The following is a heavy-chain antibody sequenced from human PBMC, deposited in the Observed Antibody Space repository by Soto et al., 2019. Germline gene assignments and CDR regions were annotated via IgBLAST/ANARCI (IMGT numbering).Heavy chain of an antibody. V-gene: IGHV3-30*18. CDR1: GFTFSSYG. Sequence: QVQLVESGGGVVQPGRSLRLSCAASGFTFSSYGMHWVRQAPGKGLEWVAVISYDGSNKYYADSVKGRFTISRDNSKKTLYRQMNSLRAEETAVYYCAKDKRCSGGSCYSNYYYGMDVWGQGTTVTVSS. CDR3: AKDKRCSGGSCYSNYYYGMDV. CDR2: ISYDGSNK. J-gene: IGHJ6*02. D-gene: IGHD2-15*01.